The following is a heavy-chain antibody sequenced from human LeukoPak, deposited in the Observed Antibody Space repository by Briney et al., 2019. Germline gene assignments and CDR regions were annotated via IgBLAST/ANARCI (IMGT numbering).Heavy chain of an antibody. Sequence: PSETLSLTCTVSGGSISSGGYYWSWLRQPPGKGLEWIGYIYHSGSTYYNPSLKSRVTISVDTSKNQFSLKLSSVTAADTAVYYCARIPATWGLDVWGQGTTVTVSS. CDR2: IYHSGST. CDR1: GGSISSGGYY. J-gene: IGHJ6*02. CDR3: ARIPATWGLDV. V-gene: IGHV4-30-2*02. D-gene: IGHD1-26*01.